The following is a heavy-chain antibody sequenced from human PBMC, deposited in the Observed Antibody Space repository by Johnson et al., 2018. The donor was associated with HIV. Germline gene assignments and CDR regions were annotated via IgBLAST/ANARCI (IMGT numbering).Heavy chain of an antibody. CDR1: GFTFDDYG. CDR3: AREFGGSSGWGAFDI. J-gene: IGHJ3*02. V-gene: IGHV3-20*04. CDR2: INWNGGTT. D-gene: IGHD3-22*01. Sequence: VQLVESGGGVVRPGGSLRLSCGASGFTFDDYGMSWVRQAPGQGLEWVSGINWNGGTTGYADSVKGRFTISRDNAKNSLFLQMNSLRVEDTAFYYCAREFGGSSGWGAFDIWGQGTMVTISS.